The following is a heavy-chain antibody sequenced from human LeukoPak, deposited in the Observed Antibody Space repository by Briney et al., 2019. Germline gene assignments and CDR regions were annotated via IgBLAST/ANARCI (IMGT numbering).Heavy chain of an antibody. J-gene: IGHJ4*02. CDR1: GGSISSYY. CDR3: ARHSTDFCFDY. CDR2: IYYSGST. V-gene: IGHV4-59*01. D-gene: IGHD3/OR15-3a*01. Sequence: SETLSLTCTVSGGSISSYYWSWIRQPPGKGLEWIGYIYYSGSTNYNPSLKSRVTISVDTSKNQFSLKLSSVTAADTAVYYCARHSTDFCFDYWGQGTLVTVSS.